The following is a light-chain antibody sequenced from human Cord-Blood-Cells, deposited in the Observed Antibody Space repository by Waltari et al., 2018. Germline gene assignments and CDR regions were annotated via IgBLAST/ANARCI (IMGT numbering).Light chain of an antibody. J-gene: IGLJ2*01. CDR2: DVS. Sequence: QSALTQPASVSGSPGQSITISCTGTSSDVGGYNSVSWYQQHPGTAPKRMIYDVSNRPSGVSNRFSGSKSGNTASLTISGLQAEDEADYYCSSYTSSSTLVFGGGTKLTVL. CDR1: SSDVGGYNS. V-gene: IGLV2-14*01. CDR3: SSYTSSSTLV.